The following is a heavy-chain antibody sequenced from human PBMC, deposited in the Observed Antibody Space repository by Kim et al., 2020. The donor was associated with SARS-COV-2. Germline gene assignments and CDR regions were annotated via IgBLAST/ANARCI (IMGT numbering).Heavy chain of an antibody. CDR1: GGSISSGGYY. V-gene: IGHV4-31*03. D-gene: IGHD3-10*01. CDR2: FYYSGST. J-gene: IGHJ5*02. CDR3: ARARENVVYGSGNPRQGLFDP. Sequence: SETQSLTCTVSGGSISSGGYYWSWIRQHPGKGLEWIGYFYYSGSTYYNLSLKSRVTISVDTSKNQFSLKLSSVTAADTAVYYCARARENVVYGSGNPRQGLFDPWGQGTLVIVSS.